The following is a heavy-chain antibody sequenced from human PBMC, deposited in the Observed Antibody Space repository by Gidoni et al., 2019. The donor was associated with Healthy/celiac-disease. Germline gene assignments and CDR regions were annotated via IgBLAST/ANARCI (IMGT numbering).Heavy chain of an antibody. CDR3: ARGPHHYDSSPHDY. J-gene: IGHJ4*02. CDR2: ISSSSSYI. D-gene: IGHD3-22*01. V-gene: IGHV3-21*01. CDR1: GFTFSSYS. Sequence: EVQLVESGGGLVKPGGSLRLSCAASGFTFSSYSMNWVRQAPGKGLEWVSSISSSSSYIYYADSVKGRFTISRDNAKNSLYLQMNSLRAEDTAVYYCARGPHHYDSSPHDYWGQGTLVTVSS.